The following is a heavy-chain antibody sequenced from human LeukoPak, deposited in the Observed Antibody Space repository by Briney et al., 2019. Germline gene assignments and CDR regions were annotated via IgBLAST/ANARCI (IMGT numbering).Heavy chain of an antibody. J-gene: IGHJ1*01. CDR1: GFTFSNYA. CDR2: ITDSGVST. V-gene: IGHV3-23*01. Sequence: PGGSLRLSCAASGFTFSNYAMSWVRQAPGKGLGWVSSITDSGVSTYYADSVKGRFSISRDNYKNTLYLQMSSLRAEDTAVYYCARDPNGNYVGAFDFQRWGQGTLVTVSS. D-gene: IGHD4-17*01. CDR3: ARDPNGNYVGAFDFQR.